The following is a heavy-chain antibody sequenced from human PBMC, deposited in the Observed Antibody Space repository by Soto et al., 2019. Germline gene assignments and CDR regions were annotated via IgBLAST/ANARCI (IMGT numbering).Heavy chain of an antibody. CDR3: AYTIFGVVREYYFDY. Sequence: PSETLSLTCTVSGGSISSGGYYWSWIRQHPGKGLEWIGYIYYSGSTYYNPSLKSRVTISVDTSKNQFSLKLSSVTAADTAVYYCAYTIFGVVREYYFDYWGQGTLVTVSS. D-gene: IGHD3-3*01. CDR1: GGSISSGGYY. CDR2: IYYSGST. V-gene: IGHV4-31*03. J-gene: IGHJ4*02.